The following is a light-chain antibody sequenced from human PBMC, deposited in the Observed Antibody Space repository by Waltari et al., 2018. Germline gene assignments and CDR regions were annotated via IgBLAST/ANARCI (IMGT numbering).Light chain of an antibody. CDR1: RSDRGS. CDR2: GAC. V-gene: IGKV3-20*01. J-gene: IGKJ1*01. CDR3: QHYVRLPAT. Sequence: EIVLTHYPGTLSLSPGERATLSCRASRSDRGSLAWYQQKAGQVPRLLIYGACSRATGIPDRFSGSGSGTDFSLTISRLEPEDFAVYYCQHYVRLPATFGQGTKVEI.